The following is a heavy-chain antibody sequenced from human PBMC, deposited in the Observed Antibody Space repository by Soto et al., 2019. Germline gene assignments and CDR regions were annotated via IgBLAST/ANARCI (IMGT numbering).Heavy chain of an antibody. CDR2: ISSNGGST. J-gene: IGHJ6*02. CDR3: VRXPSGYWAYYYYYYGMDV. CDR1: GFTFSSYA. D-gene: IGHD3-3*01. Sequence: GGSLRLSCSASGFTFSSYAMHWVRQAPGKGLEYVSAISSNGGSTYYADSVKGRFTISRDNSKNTLYLQMSSLRAEDTAVYYCVRXPSGYWAYYYYYYGMDVWGQGTTVTVSS. V-gene: IGHV3-64D*06.